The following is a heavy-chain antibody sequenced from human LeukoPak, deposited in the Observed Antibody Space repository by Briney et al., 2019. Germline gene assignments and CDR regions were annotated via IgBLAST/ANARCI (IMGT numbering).Heavy chain of an antibody. J-gene: IGHJ4*02. CDR3: ARAATYYYGSGSYKFDY. Sequence: KPSETLSLTCTVSGGSISSSSYYWGWIRQPPGKGLEWIGSIYYSGSTYYNPSLKSRVTISVDTSKNQFSLKLSSVTAADTAVYYCARAATYYYGSGSYKFDYWGQGTLVTVSS. CDR2: IYYSGST. CDR1: GGSISSSSYY. V-gene: IGHV4-39*07. D-gene: IGHD3-10*01.